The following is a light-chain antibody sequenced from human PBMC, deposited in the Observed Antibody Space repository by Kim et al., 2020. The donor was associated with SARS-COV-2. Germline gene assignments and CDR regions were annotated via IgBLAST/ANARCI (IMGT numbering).Light chain of an antibody. Sequence: EIVMTQSPATLSVSPGKRVTLSCRASQSVTSNLAWYQQKPGQAPRLLMYGAYTRTRGLPARFSASGSGTEFTLTISSLQSEDFAVYYCQQYNSWPRTFGQGTKVDIK. V-gene: IGKV3-15*01. CDR3: QQYNSWPRT. J-gene: IGKJ1*01. CDR1: QSVTSN. CDR2: GAY.